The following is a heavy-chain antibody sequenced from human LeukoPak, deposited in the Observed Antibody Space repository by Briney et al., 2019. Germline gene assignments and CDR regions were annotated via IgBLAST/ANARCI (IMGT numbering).Heavy chain of an antibody. D-gene: IGHD4/OR15-4a*01. CDR2: ISSNGGST. J-gene: IGHJ4*02. V-gene: IGHV3-64D*09. Sequence: GSLRLSCSASGFTFSSYAMHWVRQAPGKGLDYVSAISSNGGSTYYADSVKGRFTISRDNSKNTLYLQMRSLRAEDTAVYYCVKEMLTTTSAFDYWGQGSLVTVSS. CDR1: GFTFSSYA. CDR3: VKEMLTTTSAFDY.